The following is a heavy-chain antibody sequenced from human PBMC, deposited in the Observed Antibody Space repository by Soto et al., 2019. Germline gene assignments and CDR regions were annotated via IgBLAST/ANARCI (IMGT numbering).Heavy chain of an antibody. Sequence: SETLSLTCTVSGGSISSYYWSWIRQPPGKGLEWIGYIYYSGSTNYDPSLKSRVTISVDTSKNQFSLKLSSVTAADTAVYYCARNPRVVTTYFDYWGQGTLVTVSS. V-gene: IGHV4-59*01. CDR3: ARNPRVVTTYFDY. CDR1: GGSISSYY. D-gene: IGHD2-21*02. J-gene: IGHJ4*02. CDR2: IYYSGST.